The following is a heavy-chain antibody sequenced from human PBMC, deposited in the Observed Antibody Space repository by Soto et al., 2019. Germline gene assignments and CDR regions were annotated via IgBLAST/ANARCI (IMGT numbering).Heavy chain of an antibody. CDR1: GFTFSNYG. CDR2: ISYDGSNK. CDR3: AKAGFSGISTYYYHYGMDV. Sequence: QVQLVESGGGVVQPGRSLRLSCAASGFTFSNYGMHWVRQAPGKGLEWVAVISYDGSNKYHADSVKGRFTISRDNSKNTLYLQMNSLRAEDTAVYYCAKAGFSGISTYYYHYGMDVWGQGTTVTVSS. J-gene: IGHJ6*02. V-gene: IGHV3-30*18. D-gene: IGHD1-26*01.